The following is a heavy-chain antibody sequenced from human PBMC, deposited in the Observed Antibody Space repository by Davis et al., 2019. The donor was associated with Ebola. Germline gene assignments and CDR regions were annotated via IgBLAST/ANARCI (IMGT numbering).Heavy chain of an antibody. V-gene: IGHV1-18*04. CDR2: ISAYNGNT. CDR3: ARDLGMVYYYYMDV. CDR1: GYTFTSYG. Sequence: AASVKVSCKASGYTFTSYGISWVRQAPGQELEWMGWISAYNGNTNYAQKLQGRVTMTTDTSTSTAYMELRSLRSDDTAVYYCARDLGMVYYYYMDVWGKGTTVTVSS. J-gene: IGHJ6*03. D-gene: IGHD7-27*01.